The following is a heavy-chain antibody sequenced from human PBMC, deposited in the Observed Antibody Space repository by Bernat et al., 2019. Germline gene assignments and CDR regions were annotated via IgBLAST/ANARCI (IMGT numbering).Heavy chain of an antibody. Sequence: EVQLVESGGGLVKPGGSLRLSCAASGFTFSSYSMNWVRQAPGKGLEWVSSISSSSSCIYYADSVKGRFTNSRDNAKNSLYLQMNSLRAEDTAVYYCARDLSWVIAAGGNYYYYYGMDVWGQGTTVTVSS. CDR1: GFTFSSYS. V-gene: IGHV3-21*01. J-gene: IGHJ6*02. D-gene: IGHD6-13*01. CDR2: ISSSSSCI. CDR3: ARDLSWVIAAGGNYYYYYGMDV.